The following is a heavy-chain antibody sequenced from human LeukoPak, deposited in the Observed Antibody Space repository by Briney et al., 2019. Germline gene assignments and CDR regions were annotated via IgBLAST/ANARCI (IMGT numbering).Heavy chain of an antibody. CDR1: GFTFSSYW. Sequence: GGSLRLSCAASGFTFSSYWMSWVRQAPGKGLEWVANINQDGSGKYYVDSVKGRFTISRDNAKNSLYLQMNSLRAEDTAVYYCAKGPSNAFDIWGQGTMVTVSS. V-gene: IGHV3-7*01. CDR3: AKGPSNAFDI. J-gene: IGHJ3*02. CDR2: INQDGSGK.